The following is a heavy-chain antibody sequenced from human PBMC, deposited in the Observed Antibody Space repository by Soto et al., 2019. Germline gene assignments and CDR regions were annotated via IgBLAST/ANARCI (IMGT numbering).Heavy chain of an antibody. D-gene: IGHD6-19*01. V-gene: IGHV3-30-3*01. CDR1: GFTFSSYA. J-gene: IGHJ4*02. Sequence: PGGSLRLSCAASGFTFSSYAMHWVRQAPGKGLEWVAVISYDGSNKYYADSVKGRFTISRDNSKNTLYLQMNSLRAEDTAVYYCARDHPSGWQTYSGYFDYWGQGTLVTVSS. CDR3: ARDHPSGWQTYSGYFDY. CDR2: ISYDGSNK.